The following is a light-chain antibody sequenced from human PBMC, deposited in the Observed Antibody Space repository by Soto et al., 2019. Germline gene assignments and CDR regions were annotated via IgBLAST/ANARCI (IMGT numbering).Light chain of an antibody. CDR1: QSVSSN. CDR3: RLYGHSLQA. CDR2: GAS. J-gene: IGKJ1*01. Sequence: APKESTSLSSPASQSVSSNLAWYQQRPGQAPRLLIYGASTRATGIPARFSGSGSGTELTLVISSVDPDDLALYYFRLYGHSLQALGEGTKVDIK. V-gene: IGKV3-15*01.